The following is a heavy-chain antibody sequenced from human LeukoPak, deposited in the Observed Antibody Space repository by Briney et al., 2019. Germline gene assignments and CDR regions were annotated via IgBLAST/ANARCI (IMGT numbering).Heavy chain of an antibody. J-gene: IGHJ4*02. V-gene: IGHV1-46*01. CDR3: ARDLSGFSSSRWLDY. CDR1: GYTFTSYY. CDR2: INPSGGST. D-gene: IGHD6-6*01. Sequence: ASVNVSCKASGYTFTSYYMHWVRQAPAQGLEWMGIINPSGGSTSYAQKFQGRVTMTRDTSTSTVYMELSSLRSEDTAMYYCARDLSGFSSSRWLDYWGQGTLVTVSS.